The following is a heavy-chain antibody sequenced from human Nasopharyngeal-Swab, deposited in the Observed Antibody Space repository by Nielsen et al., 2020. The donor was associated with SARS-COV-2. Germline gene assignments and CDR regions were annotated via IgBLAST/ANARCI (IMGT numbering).Heavy chain of an antibody. V-gene: IGHV3-66*01. CDR1: GLTVNSNY. J-gene: IGHJ6*03. Sequence: GGSLRLSCAASGLTVNSNYMSWVRQAPGKGLEWVSVIFTGVSTYYADSVRGRFTISRDSSKNPVYLQMNSLRAEDTALYYCATHSPNNNCRDATCRYYYYYMGVWGKGTTVTVSS. CDR3: ATHSPNNNCRDATCRYYYYYMGV. CDR2: IFTGVST. D-gene: IGHD3-10*01.